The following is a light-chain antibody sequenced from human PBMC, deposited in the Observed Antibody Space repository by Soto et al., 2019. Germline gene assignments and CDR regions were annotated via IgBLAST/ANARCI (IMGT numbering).Light chain of an antibody. CDR2: EVS. CDR1: NNDVGAYTY. J-gene: IGLJ1*01. V-gene: IGLV2-14*01. Sequence: QSVLTQPASVSGSPGQSITISCTGTNNDVGAYTYVSWYQQHPGKAPRLIIYEVSERPSGVSNRFSGSKSGNTASLTISGLQAEDEADYYCSSYTSSSTLGYVFGTGTKVTVL. CDR3: SSYTSSSTLGYV.